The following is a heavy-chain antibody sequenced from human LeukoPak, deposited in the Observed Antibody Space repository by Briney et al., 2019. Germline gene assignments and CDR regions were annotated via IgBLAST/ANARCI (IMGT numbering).Heavy chain of an antibody. Sequence: GGSLRLSCAASRFTFSNYWMSWVRQAPGKGLEWVANINQNGSAKYYVDSVKGRFTISRDNAKNSLYLQMNSLKASDTAMYYCARLVAASLGAFDIWGQGTMVTVSS. D-gene: IGHD2-2*01. CDR3: ARLVAASLGAFDI. CDR2: INQNGSAK. V-gene: IGHV3-7*03. CDR1: RFTFSNYW. J-gene: IGHJ3*02.